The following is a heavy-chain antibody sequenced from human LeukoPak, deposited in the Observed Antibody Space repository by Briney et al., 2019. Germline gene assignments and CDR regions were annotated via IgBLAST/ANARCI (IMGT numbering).Heavy chain of an antibody. CDR2: IYYSGST. CDR1: GGSISSYY. CDR3: ARSRYSSGWYGAFDI. D-gene: IGHD6-19*01. J-gene: IGHJ3*02. V-gene: IGHV4-59*01. Sequence: SETLSLTCTVSGGSISSYYWSWIRQPPGKGLEWIGYIYYSGSTNYNPFLKSRVTISVDTSKNQFSLKLSSVTAADTAVYYCARSRYSSGWYGAFDIWGQGTMVTVSS.